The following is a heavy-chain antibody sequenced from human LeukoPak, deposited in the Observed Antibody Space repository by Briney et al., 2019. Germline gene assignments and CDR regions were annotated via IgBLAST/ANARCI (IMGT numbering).Heavy chain of an antibody. Sequence: SETLSLTCTVSGGSISSSSYYWGWIRQPPGKGLEWIGEIYHSGSTNYNPSLKSRVTISVDKSKNQFSLKLSSVTAADTAVYYCARGIAAAGTGPWGQGTLVTVSS. CDR1: GGSISSSSYY. J-gene: IGHJ5*02. CDR3: ARGIAAAGTGP. D-gene: IGHD6-13*01. CDR2: IYHSGST. V-gene: IGHV4-39*07.